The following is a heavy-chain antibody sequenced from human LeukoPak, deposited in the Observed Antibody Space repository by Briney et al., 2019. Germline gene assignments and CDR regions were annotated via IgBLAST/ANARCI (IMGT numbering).Heavy chain of an antibody. CDR3: AKGSYSSGWTNRY. CDR1: GFTFSSYA. V-gene: IGHV3-23*01. CDR2: ISGSGAGT. D-gene: IGHD6-19*01. Sequence: GGSLRLSCAASGFTFSSYAMSWVRQAPGKGLEWVSAISGSGAGTYYADSVKGRFTISRDNSKNTLYLQMNSLRADDTAVYYCAKGSYSSGWTNRYWGQGTLVTVSS. J-gene: IGHJ4*02.